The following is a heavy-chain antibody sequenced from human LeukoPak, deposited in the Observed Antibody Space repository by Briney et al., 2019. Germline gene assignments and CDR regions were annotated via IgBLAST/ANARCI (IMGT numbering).Heavy chain of an antibody. Sequence: ASVKVSCKASGYTFKNYDVNWVRQAPGEGLEWMAWMNPNNDNSGSAQKFQGRVTITRDTSINTAYMELSSLRSDDTGVYYCARAAAGGDDPFDVWGQGSLIIVSS. CDR3: ARAAAGGDDPFDV. J-gene: IGHJ3*01. D-gene: IGHD6-25*01. V-gene: IGHV1-8*01. CDR2: MNPNNDNS. CDR1: GYTFKNYD.